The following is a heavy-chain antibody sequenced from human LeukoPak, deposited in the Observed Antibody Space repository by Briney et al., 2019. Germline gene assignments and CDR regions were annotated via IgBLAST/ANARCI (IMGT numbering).Heavy chain of an antibody. J-gene: IGHJ4*02. CDR3: ATLVGYGSFFDY. Sequence: GESLRISCKGSGYIFSSYWISWVRQMPGKGLECMGIIYPGDSDTRYSPSFQGQVTISADKSISTAYLQWSSLKAPDTAMYYCATLVGYGSFFDYWGQGTLVTVSS. CDR2: IYPGDSDT. V-gene: IGHV5-51*01. CDR1: GYIFSSYW. D-gene: IGHD3-10*01.